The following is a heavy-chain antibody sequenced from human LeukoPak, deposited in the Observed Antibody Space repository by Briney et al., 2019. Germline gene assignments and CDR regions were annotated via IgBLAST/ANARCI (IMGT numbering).Heavy chain of an antibody. V-gene: IGHV4-59*01. CDR3: ASGYCGGACQLGGVDM. CDR1: GGSIRGYY. J-gene: IGHJ3*02. CDR2: IYSSGST. Sequence: SETLSLTCNVSGGSIRGYYWSWIRQPPGKGLEWIGYIYSSGSTNYNPSLKSRVTISLDTSGNQFSLKLSSVTAADTAVYYCASGYCGGACQLGGVDMWGQGTMVTVSS. D-gene: IGHD2-21*02.